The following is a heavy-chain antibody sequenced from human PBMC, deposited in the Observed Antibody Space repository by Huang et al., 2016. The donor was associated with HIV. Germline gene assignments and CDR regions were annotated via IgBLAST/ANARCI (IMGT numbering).Heavy chain of an antibody. CDR2: IYYSGNT. V-gene: IGHV4-39*01. CDR1: GCSISSSSYY. CDR3: ARHGRVAGHYYNNMDV. J-gene: IGHJ6*02. D-gene: IGHD6-19*01. Sequence: LQLQESGPGLVKSSETLSLICTVSGCSISSSSYYWGWIRQPPGKGPEWIGSIYYSGNTYYNPPLKSRVTISVDTSKNQFSLKVNAVTAADTAVYYCARHGRVAGHYYNNMDVWGRGTTVTVSS.